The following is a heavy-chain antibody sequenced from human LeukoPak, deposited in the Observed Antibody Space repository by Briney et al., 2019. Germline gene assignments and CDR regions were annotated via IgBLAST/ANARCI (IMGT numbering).Heavy chain of an antibody. CDR1: GFTFSSYG. CDR2: ISGDGGRT. Sequence: GGSLRLSCAASGFTFSSYGMHWVRQAPGKGLEWVSLISGDGGRTYYADSVKGRFTISRDNSKNSLYLQMNSLRTEDTALYYCAKDIGGYSYAADYWGQGTLVTVSS. J-gene: IGHJ4*02. CDR3: AKDIGGYSYAADY. D-gene: IGHD5-18*01. V-gene: IGHV3-43*02.